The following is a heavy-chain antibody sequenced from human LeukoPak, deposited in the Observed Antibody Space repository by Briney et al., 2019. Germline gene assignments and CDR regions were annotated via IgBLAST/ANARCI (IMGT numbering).Heavy chain of an antibody. CDR2: IKQDGSEK. V-gene: IGHV3-7*01. J-gene: IGHJ6*02. CDR1: GFTFSSYW. CDR3: AREGYGDYHDYGMDV. D-gene: IGHD4-17*01. Sequence: GGSLRLSCGASGFTFSSYWMSWVRQAPGKGLEWVANIKQDGSEKYYVGSVKGRFTISRDNAKNSLYLQMNSLRAEDTAVYYCAREGYGDYHDYGMDVWGQGTTVTVS.